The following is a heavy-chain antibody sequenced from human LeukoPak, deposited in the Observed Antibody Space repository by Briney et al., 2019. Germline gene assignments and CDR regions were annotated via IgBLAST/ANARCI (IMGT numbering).Heavy chain of an antibody. J-gene: IGHJ3*01. D-gene: IGHD1-14*01. CDR1: GGSISTYY. V-gene: IGHV4-59*01. CDR2: IYYSGGT. Sequence: SETLSLTCTVSGGSISTYYWSWIRQPPGKGLEWIGYIYYSGGTNYNPSLKNRVTISLDTSKNRFSLKLNSVTAADTAVYYCSRGPWSTGDAFGVWGQGTMVSVSS. CDR3: SRGPWSTGDAFGV.